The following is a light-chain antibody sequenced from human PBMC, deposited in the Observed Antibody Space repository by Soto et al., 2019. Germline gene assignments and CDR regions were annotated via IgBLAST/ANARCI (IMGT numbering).Light chain of an antibody. CDR3: QKYTNFPLT. CDR1: QSISSW. V-gene: IGKV1-5*01. CDR2: EAS. J-gene: IGKJ4*01. Sequence: DIQMTQSPSTLSASVGDRVTITCRASQSISSWLAWYQQKPEKAPKLLIHEASRLESGVPSRFSGSESGTEFTLTISGLHAEDSATYYCQKYTNFPLTFGGGTKVEIK.